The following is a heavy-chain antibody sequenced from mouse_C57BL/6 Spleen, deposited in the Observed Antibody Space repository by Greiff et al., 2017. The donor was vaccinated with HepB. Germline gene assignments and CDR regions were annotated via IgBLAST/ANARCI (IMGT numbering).Heavy chain of an antibody. D-gene: IGHD1-1*01. CDR2: IYPGSGST. CDR3: ARDYGSSYGAMDD. Sequence: QVQLQQPGAELVKPGASVKMSCKASGYTFTSYWITWVKQRPGQGLEWIGDIYPGSGSTNYNEKFKSKATLTVDTSSSTAYMQLSSLTSEDSAVYYCARDYGSSYGAMDDWGQGTSVTVSS. CDR1: GYTFTSYW. J-gene: IGHJ4*01. V-gene: IGHV1-55*01.